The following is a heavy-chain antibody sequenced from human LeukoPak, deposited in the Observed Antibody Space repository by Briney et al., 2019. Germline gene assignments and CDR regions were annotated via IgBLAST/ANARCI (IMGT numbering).Heavy chain of an antibody. J-gene: IGHJ4*02. Sequence: ASVRVSCTASGYTFTSYYMHWVRQAPGQGLEWMGIINPSGGSTSYAQTLQGRVTMTRDTSKSTVYMELSSLRSEDTAVYYCARECSHYCSGSFDYWGQGTLVTVSS. CDR3: ARECSHYCSGSFDY. V-gene: IGHV1-46*01. D-gene: IGHD3-10*01. CDR2: INPSGGST. CDR1: GYTFTSYY.